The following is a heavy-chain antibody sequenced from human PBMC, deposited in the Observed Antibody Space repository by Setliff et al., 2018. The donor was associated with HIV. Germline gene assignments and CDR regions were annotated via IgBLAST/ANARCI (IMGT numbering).Heavy chain of an antibody. CDR3: AREGDGIDF. V-gene: IGHV4-34*01. Sequence: SETLSLTCAVYGGSFSGYYWSWIRQPPGKGLEWIGEINHSGSTNYNPSLKSRVTISVEASKNQISLKLTAVTAADSAVYYCAREGDGIDFWGQGTLVTVSS. J-gene: IGHJ4*02. D-gene: IGHD2-21*02. CDR2: INHSGST. CDR1: GGSFSGYY.